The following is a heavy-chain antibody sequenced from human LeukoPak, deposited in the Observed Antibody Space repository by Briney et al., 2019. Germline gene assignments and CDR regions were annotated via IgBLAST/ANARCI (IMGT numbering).Heavy chain of an antibody. V-gene: IGHV4-4*09. CDR3: ARRRFLDV. Sequence: SETLSLTCTVSGGSNSSYYWSWIRQPPGKGLEWIGYIYTSGSTNYNPSLKSRVTISVDTSKNQFSLKLSSVTAADTAVYYCARRRFLDVWGKGTTVTVSS. J-gene: IGHJ6*04. CDR2: IYTSGST. CDR1: GGSNSSYY. D-gene: IGHD2-21*01.